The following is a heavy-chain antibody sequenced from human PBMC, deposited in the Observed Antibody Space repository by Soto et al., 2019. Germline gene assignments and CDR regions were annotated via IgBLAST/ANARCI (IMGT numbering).Heavy chain of an antibody. CDR2: IIPIFGTA. CDR3: ASSPYVDTAMVSV. V-gene: IGHV1-69*13. J-gene: IGHJ4*02. CDR1: GGAFSSYA. Sequence: SVKVSCKASGGAFSSYAISWVRQAPGLGLEWMGGIIPIFGTANYAQKFQGRVTITADESTSTAYMELSSLRSEDTAVYYCASSPYVDTAMVSVWGQGTLVTVSS. D-gene: IGHD5-18*01.